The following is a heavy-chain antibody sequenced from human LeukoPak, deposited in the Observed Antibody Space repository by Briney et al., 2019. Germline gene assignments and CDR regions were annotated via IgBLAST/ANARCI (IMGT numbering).Heavy chain of an antibody. CDR3: ARVPESYGSMNWFDP. Sequence: PSETLSLTCAVYGGSFSGYYWSWIRQPPGKGLEWIGEINHSGSTNYNPSLKSRVTISVDTSKNQFSLKLSSVTAADTAVYYCARVPESYGSMNWFDPWGQGTLVTVSS. J-gene: IGHJ5*02. D-gene: IGHD3-10*01. CDR2: INHSGST. V-gene: IGHV4-34*01. CDR1: GGSFSGYY.